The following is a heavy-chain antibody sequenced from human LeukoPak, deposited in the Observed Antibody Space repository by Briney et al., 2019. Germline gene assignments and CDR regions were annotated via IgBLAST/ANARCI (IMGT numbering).Heavy chain of an antibody. V-gene: IGHV1-69*05. CDR3: ARGPAPPGASY. D-gene: IGHD4/OR15-4a*01. Sequence: ASVKVFCKASGGTFSSYAISWVRQAPGQGREWMGGIIPIFGTANYAQKFQGRVTITTDESTSTAYMELSSLRSEDTAVYYCARGPAPPGASYWGQGTLVTVSS. CDR1: GGTFSSYA. CDR2: IIPIFGTA. J-gene: IGHJ4*02.